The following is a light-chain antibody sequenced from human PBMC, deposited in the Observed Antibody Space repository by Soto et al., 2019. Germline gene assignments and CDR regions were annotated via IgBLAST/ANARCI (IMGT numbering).Light chain of an antibody. V-gene: IGKV3-20*01. CDR1: QSVSSSY. CDR3: QQYGSSPIT. Sequence: EIVLTQSPGTLSLSPGERATLSCRASQSVSSSYLAWYQQKPGQAPRLLIYGASSRATGIPDRFSGSGSGADFTLTTSRLEPEDFALYYCQQYGSSPITFGQGTRLEIK. CDR2: GAS. J-gene: IGKJ5*01.